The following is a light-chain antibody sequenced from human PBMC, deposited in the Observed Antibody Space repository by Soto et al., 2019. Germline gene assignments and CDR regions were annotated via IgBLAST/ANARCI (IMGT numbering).Light chain of an antibody. CDR3: QHYGSSPWT. J-gene: IGKJ1*01. V-gene: IGKV3D-20*01. CDR1: QTVGSTY. CDR2: DTS. Sequence: EIVLTQSPATLSLSPGERATLSCGASQTVGSTYLAWYHQKPGLAPRLLIYDTSSRATGIPDRCSGSGSGTDFTLNISRLEPEDFAVYSCQHYGSSPWTFGQGAKVEIK.